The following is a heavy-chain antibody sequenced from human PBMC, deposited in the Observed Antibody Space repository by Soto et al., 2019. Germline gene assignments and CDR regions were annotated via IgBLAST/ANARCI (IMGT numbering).Heavy chain of an antibody. Sequence: GGSLRLSCAASGFTFSSYSMNWVRQAPGKGLEWVSSISSSSSYIYYADSVKGRFTISRDNSKNTLYLQMNSLRAEDTAVYYCAKDPHYDFWSGYSYYFDYWGQGALVTVSS. D-gene: IGHD3-3*01. V-gene: IGHV3-21*04. CDR1: GFTFSSYS. CDR3: AKDPHYDFWSGYSYYFDY. CDR2: ISSSSSYI. J-gene: IGHJ4*02.